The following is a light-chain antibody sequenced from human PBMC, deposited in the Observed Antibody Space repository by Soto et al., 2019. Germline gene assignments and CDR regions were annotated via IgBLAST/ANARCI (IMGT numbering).Light chain of an antibody. CDR1: QSVSSN. V-gene: IGKV3-15*01. Sequence: EIVMTQSPATLSVSPGERATLSCRASQSVSSNLAWYQQKPDQAPRLLIYGASTRATGIPARFSGSGSGTEFTLIIISLQSEDFAVYYCQQYNNWPRTFGQGTKVDIK. CDR3: QQYNNWPRT. CDR2: GAS. J-gene: IGKJ1*01.